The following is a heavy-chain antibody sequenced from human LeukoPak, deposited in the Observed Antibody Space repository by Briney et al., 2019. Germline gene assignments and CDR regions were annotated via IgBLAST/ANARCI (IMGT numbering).Heavy chain of an antibody. J-gene: IGHJ5*02. D-gene: IGHD3-10*01. CDR3: AKSHDLPQYYSEGSWFDP. V-gene: IGHV3-30*18. Sequence: QSGGSLRLSCAASGFTFSSYAMHWVRQAPGKGLEWVAVISYDGSNKYYADSVKGRFTISRDNSKNTLYLQMNSLRAEDTAVYYCAKSHDLPQYYSEGSWFDPWGQGTLVTVSS. CDR1: GFTFSSYA. CDR2: ISYDGSNK.